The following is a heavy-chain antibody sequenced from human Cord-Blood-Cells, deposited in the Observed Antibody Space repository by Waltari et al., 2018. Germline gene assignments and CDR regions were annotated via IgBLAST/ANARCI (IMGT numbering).Heavy chain of an antibody. CDR2: INHSGST. Sequence: QVQLQQWGAGLLKPSETLSLTCAVYGVSFSGYYWSWIRQPPGKGLEWIGEINHSGSTNSNPSLKSRVTISVDTSKNQFSLKLSSVTAADTAVYYCARGEGYCSSTSCYYFDYWGQGTLVTVSS. V-gene: IGHV4-34*01. J-gene: IGHJ4*02. CDR3: ARGEGYCSSTSCYYFDY. D-gene: IGHD2-2*01. CDR1: GVSFSGYY.